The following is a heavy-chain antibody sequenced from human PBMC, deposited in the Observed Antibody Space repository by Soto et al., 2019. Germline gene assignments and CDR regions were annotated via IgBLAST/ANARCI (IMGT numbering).Heavy chain of an antibody. Sequence: GGSLRLSCAASGFTFSSYGMHWVRQAPGKGLEWVAVIWYDGSNKYYADSVKGRFTISRDNSKNTLYLQMNSLRAEDTAVYYCARDERFLEWPSPVEYYYYGMDVWGQGTTVTVSS. CDR3: ARDERFLEWPSPVEYYYYGMDV. V-gene: IGHV3-33*01. D-gene: IGHD3-3*01. CDR2: IWYDGSNK. J-gene: IGHJ6*02. CDR1: GFTFSSYG.